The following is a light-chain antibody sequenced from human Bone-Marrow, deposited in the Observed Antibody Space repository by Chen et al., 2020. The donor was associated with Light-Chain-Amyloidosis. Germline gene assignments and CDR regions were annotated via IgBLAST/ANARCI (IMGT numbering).Light chain of an antibody. CDR2: GSS. V-gene: IGKV3-20*01. Sequence: EIVLTQSPGTLSLSPGEGANLSCRASQTISSNYLTWYQQKFGQAPRLLIYGSSSRATGIPDRFTGSVSGTSFTLTINRLEPEDFAMYYCQQYGTSPLTFVGGTKGEIK. CDR1: QTISSNY. J-gene: IGKJ4*01. CDR3: QQYGTSPLT.